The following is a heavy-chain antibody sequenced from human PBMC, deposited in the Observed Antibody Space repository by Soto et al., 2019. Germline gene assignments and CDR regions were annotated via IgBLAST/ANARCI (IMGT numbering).Heavy chain of an antibody. CDR1: GFSFSSYA. CDR2: ISSGSSYI. J-gene: IGHJ5*02. Sequence: GGSLRLSCAASGFSFSSYAMSWVRQAPGKGLEWVSAISSGSSYIYYADSVKGRFTISRDNGENSLYLQMNSLRTEDTAIYYCARQPCSSPSCYPNYFDPWGQGTLVTVSS. V-gene: IGHV3-21*01. CDR3: ARQPCSSPSCYPNYFDP. D-gene: IGHD2-2*01.